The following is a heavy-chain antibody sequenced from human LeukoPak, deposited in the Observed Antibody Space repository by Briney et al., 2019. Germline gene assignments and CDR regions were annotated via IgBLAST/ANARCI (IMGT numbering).Heavy chain of an antibody. Sequence: PSETLSLTCAVYGGSFSGYYWSWIRQPPGKGLEWIGEINHSGSTNYNPSLKSRVTISVDTSKNQFSLKLSSVTAADTAVYYCARGHYDYVWGSYRSNWFDPWGQGTLVTVSS. CDR1: GGSFSGYY. CDR2: INHSGST. J-gene: IGHJ5*02. D-gene: IGHD3-16*02. V-gene: IGHV4-34*01. CDR3: ARGHYDYVWGSYRSNWFDP.